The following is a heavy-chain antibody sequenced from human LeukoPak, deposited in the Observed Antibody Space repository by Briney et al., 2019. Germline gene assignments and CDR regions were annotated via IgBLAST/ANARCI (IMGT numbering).Heavy chain of an antibody. Sequence: SETLSLTCTVSGGSISSYYWSWVRQPPGKGLEWIGYIYYSGSTNYNPSLKSRVTISVDTSKNQFSLKLSSVTAADTAVYYCARVGSSSVPFDPWGQGTLVTVSS. CDR3: ARVGSSSVPFDP. CDR2: IYYSGST. CDR1: GGSISSYY. V-gene: IGHV4-59*01. J-gene: IGHJ5*02. D-gene: IGHD6-6*01.